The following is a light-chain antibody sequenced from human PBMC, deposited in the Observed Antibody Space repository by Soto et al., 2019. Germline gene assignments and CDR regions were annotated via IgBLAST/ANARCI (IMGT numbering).Light chain of an antibody. CDR2: DVS. V-gene: IGLV2-11*01. Sequence: LTQPRSVSGSPGQSVALSCTGTSSDVGGYNYVSWYQQHPGKAPKLMIFDVSKRPSGVPDRFSGSKSGNTASLTISGLQAEDEAVYSCCSYAGNFYVFGSGTKVTVL. CDR1: SSDVGGYNY. J-gene: IGLJ1*01. CDR3: CSYAGNFYV.